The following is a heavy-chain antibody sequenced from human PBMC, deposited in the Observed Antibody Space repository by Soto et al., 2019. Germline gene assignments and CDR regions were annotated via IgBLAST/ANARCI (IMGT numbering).Heavy chain of an antibody. CDR3: ARSRGVMLIYNYDYGMNV. J-gene: IGHJ6*02. CDR2: INHSESA. D-gene: IGHD3-16*01. CDR1: GGSLCGYY. Sequence: SETLSLTCDVYGGSLCGYYWLWIRQPPGKGLEWIAEINHSESANYNPSLKSRVTITSDTHKNQYSLRLSSVTTADTAVYYCARSRGVMLIYNYDYGMNVWGQGTTVTVSS. V-gene: IGHV4-34*01.